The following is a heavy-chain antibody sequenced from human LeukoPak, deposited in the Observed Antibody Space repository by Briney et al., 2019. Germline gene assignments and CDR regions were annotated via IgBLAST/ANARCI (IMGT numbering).Heavy chain of an antibody. V-gene: IGHV3-21*01. CDR3: ARAPDYGSGSPDY. CDR2: ISSSSSYI. J-gene: IGHJ4*02. D-gene: IGHD3-10*01. Sequence: GGSLRLSCAASGFTFSSYSMNWVRQAPGKGLEWVSSISSSSSYIYYADSVKGRFTISRDNAKNSLYLQMNSLRAEDTAVYYCARAPDYGSGSPDYWGQGTLVTVSS. CDR1: GFTFSSYS.